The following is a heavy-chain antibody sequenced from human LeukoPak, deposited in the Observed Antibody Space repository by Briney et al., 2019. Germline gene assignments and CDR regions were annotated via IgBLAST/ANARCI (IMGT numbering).Heavy chain of an antibody. V-gene: IGHV4-59*01. CDR1: GGSISSYY. Sequence: SETLSLTCTVSGGSISSYYWSWIRQPPGKGLEWRGYIYYSGSTNYNPSLKSRVTISVDTSKNQFSLRLSSVTAADTAVYYCASGGEVGARRGYFDYWGQGTLVTVSS. J-gene: IGHJ4*02. CDR2: IYYSGST. CDR3: ASGGEVGARRGYFDY. D-gene: IGHD1-26*01.